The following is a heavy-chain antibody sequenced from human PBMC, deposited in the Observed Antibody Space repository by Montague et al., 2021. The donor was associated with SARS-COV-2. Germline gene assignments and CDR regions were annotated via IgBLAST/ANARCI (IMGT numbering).Heavy chain of an antibody. Sequence: SRSLSLPDSDFTFDDYAMHWVRQAPGKGLEWVSGINWNSGNLGYADSVKGRFSISRDNSRNSLFLQMNSLRPEDTAVYYCAKGSRRGYNYGTNNWLDPWGQGTLVTVSS. CDR1: DFTFDDYA. CDR2: INWNSGNL. V-gene: IGHV3-9*01. CDR3: AKGSRRGYNYGTNNWLDP. J-gene: IGHJ5*02. D-gene: IGHD5-18*01.